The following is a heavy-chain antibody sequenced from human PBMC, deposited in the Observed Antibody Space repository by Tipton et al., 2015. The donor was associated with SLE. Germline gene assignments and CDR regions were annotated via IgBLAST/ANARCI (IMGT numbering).Heavy chain of an antibody. V-gene: IGHV4-59*12. CDR2: VYYSGST. CDR1: GGSISSYY. Sequence: TLSLTCTISGGSISSYYWSWIRQPPGKGLEWIGYVYYSGSTNYNPSLKSRVTISVDTSKNQFSLKLKSVTDADTAVYYCARERLVDATSTVFDSWGQGTLVTVSS. D-gene: IGHD2-15*01. J-gene: IGHJ4*02. CDR3: ARERLVDATSTVFDS.